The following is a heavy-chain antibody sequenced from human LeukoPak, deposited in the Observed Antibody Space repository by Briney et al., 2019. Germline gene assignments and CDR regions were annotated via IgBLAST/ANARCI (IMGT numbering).Heavy chain of an antibody. CDR2: ISSSGSTL. J-gene: IGHJ4*02. V-gene: IGHV3-11*04. Sequence: GGSLRLSCAASGFTFSDYYMSWIRQAPGKGLEWVSYISSSGSTLYYADSVKGRFTISRDNAKNSLYLQMNSLRAEDTAVYYCARGSKLTTGTMGDLDYWGQGTLVTVSS. D-gene: IGHD1-1*01. CDR3: ARGSKLTTGTMGDLDY. CDR1: GFTFSDYY.